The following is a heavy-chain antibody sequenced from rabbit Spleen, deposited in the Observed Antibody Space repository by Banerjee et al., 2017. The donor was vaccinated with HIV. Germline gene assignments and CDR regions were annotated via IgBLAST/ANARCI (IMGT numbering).Heavy chain of an antibody. D-gene: IGHD1-1*01. Sequence: QEQLEESGGDLVKPEGFLTLTCTASGFDFSIYYYMCWVRQAPGKGLEWIACIYSASSDTTYYANWAKGRFTISKTSSTTVTLRMTSLTAADTATYFCARDLPSVVGWNFNLWGQGTLVTVS. CDR2: IYSASSDTT. CDR3: ARDLPSVVGWNFNL. V-gene: IGHV1S45*01. J-gene: IGHJ4*01. CDR1: GFDFSIYYY.